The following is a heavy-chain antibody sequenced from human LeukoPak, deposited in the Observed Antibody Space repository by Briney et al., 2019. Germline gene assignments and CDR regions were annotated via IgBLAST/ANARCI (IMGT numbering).Heavy chain of an antibody. CDR3: AREDPRTKVPEGMDV. Sequence: PSETLSLPCTVSGGSISHYYWSWIRQPPGKGLEWIGYIYYSGTTNYNPSLKSRVTISVDTSKNQFSLKLNSVTAADTAVYYCAREDPRTKVPEGMDVWGQGTTVTVSS. CDR1: GGSISHYY. CDR2: IYYSGTT. D-gene: IGHD4/OR15-4a*01. V-gene: IGHV4-59*01. J-gene: IGHJ6*02.